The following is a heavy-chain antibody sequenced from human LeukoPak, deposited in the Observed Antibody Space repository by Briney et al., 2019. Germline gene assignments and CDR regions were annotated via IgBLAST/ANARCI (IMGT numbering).Heavy chain of an antibody. CDR1: GFTFSTDA. Sequence: GGSLRLSCAASGFTFSTDAMTWVRQAPGKGLQWVSAISGSGGDTYYEDSVKGRFTISRDNSKNMMYQQMNSLRAEDTAVYYCARDSSGWSKNYWGQGTLVTVSS. D-gene: IGHD6-19*01. J-gene: IGHJ4*02. CDR2: ISGSGGDT. V-gene: IGHV3-23*01. CDR3: ARDSSGWSKNY.